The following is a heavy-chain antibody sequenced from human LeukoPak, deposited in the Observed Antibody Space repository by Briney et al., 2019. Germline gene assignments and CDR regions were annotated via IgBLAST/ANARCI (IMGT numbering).Heavy chain of an antibody. CDR2: ISSSSYT. CDR3: ARDGRDYGAFDI. V-gene: IGHV3-11*06. CDR1: GFTFSDYY. J-gene: IGHJ3*02. Sequence: SGGSLRLSCAASGFTFSDYYMSWIRQAPGKGLEWVSYISSSSYTNYADSVKGRFTISRDNAKNSLYLQMNSLRAEDTAVYYCARDGRDYGAFDIWGQGTMVTVSS. D-gene: IGHD3-16*01.